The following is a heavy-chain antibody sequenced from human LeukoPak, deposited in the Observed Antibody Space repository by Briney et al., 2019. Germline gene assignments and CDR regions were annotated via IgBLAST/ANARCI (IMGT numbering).Heavy chain of an antibody. CDR3: ARRYDFWSGYSS. D-gene: IGHD3-3*01. J-gene: IGHJ4*02. CDR2: IYYSGST. CDR1: GGSISSSSYH. Sequence: SETLSLTCTVSGGSISSSSYHWGWIRQPPGKGLEWIGSIYYSGSTYYNPSLKSRVTISVDTSKNQFSLKLSSVTAADTAVYYCARRYDFWSGYSSWGQGTLVTVSS. V-gene: IGHV4-39*01.